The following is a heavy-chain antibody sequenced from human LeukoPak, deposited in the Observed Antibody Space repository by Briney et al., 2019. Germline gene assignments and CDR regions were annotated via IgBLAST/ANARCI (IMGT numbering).Heavy chain of an antibody. Sequence: ASVKVSCKASGYTFTSYDINWVRQATGQGLEWMGWMNPNSGNTGYAQKFQGRVTMTRNTSISTAYMELSSLRSEDTAVYYCARGLNYDILTGYSRPYGMDVWGQGTTVTVSS. CDR3: ARGLNYDILTGYSRPYGMDV. V-gene: IGHV1-8*01. J-gene: IGHJ6*02. CDR1: GYTFTSYD. CDR2: MNPNSGNT. D-gene: IGHD3-9*01.